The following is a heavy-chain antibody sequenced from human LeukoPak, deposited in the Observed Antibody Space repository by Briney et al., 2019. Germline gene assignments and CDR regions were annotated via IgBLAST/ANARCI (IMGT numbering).Heavy chain of an antibody. CDR1: GGSISSGGYY. D-gene: IGHD3-9*01. CDR3: ASSERLTGYYSYYFDY. Sequence: SETLSLTCTVSGGSISSGGYYWSWIRQHPGKGLEWIGYIYYSGSTYYNPSLKSRVTISVDTSKNQFSLKLSSVTAADTAVYYCASSERLTGYYSYYFDYWGQGTLVTVSS. CDR2: IYYSGST. J-gene: IGHJ4*02. V-gene: IGHV4-31*03.